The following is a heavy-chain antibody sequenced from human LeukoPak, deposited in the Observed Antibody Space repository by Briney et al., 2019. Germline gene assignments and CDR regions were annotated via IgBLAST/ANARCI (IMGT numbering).Heavy chain of an antibody. J-gene: IGHJ4*02. D-gene: IGHD6-6*01. Sequence: PGGSLRLSCAASGFTFSLYAMSWVRQAPGKGLEWVANIKEDGSEKYYVGSVKGRLTISRDNAKNSLYLQMNSLRAEDTAVYYCSSQYASSSNYWGQGTLVTVSS. CDR3: SSQYASSSNY. CDR2: IKEDGSEK. CDR1: GFTFSLYA. V-gene: IGHV3-7*05.